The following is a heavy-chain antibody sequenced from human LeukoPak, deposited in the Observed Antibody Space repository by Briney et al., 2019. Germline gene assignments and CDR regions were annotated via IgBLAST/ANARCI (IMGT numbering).Heavy chain of an antibody. CDR1: GYTFTGYY. D-gene: IGHD3-3*01. CDR3: ARGNYDFWSGYRFDY. V-gene: IGHV1-2*02. CDR2: INPNSGGT. Sequence: ASVKVSCKASGYTFTGYYMHWVRQAPGQGLEWMGWINPNSGGTNYAQTFQGRVTMTRDTSISTAYMELSRLRSDDTAVYYCARGNYDFWSGYRFDYWGQGTLVTVSS. J-gene: IGHJ4*02.